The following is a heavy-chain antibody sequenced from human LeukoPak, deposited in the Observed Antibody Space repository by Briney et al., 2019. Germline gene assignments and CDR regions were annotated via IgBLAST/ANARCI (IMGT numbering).Heavy chain of an antibody. CDR2: ISAYNGNT. J-gene: IGHJ4*02. V-gene: IGHV1-18*01. D-gene: IGHD2-15*01. CDR3: ARDSPCSGGSCYLFDY. CDR1: GYSFTSYA. Sequence: ASVKVSCKASGYSFTSYAISWVRQAPGQGLEWMGWISAYNGNTNYPQKFQGRVTMTTDTSTTTAYMELRSLRSDDTAVYYCARDSPCSGGSCYLFDYWGQGTLVTVSS.